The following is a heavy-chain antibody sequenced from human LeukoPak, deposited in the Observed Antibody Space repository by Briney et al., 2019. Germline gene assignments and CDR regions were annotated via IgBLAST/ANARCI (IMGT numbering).Heavy chain of an antibody. Sequence: GGSLRLSCAASGITFDNNWMHWVRQGPGKGLVWISRINSDGGGAIYADSVKGRFTISRDNSKNTLYLQMNSLRAEDTAVYYCASGDVAGYYGMDVWGKGTTVTVSS. D-gene: IGHD4-17*01. J-gene: IGHJ6*04. V-gene: IGHV3-74*01. CDR3: ASGDVAGYYGMDV. CDR1: GITFDNNW. CDR2: INSDGGGA.